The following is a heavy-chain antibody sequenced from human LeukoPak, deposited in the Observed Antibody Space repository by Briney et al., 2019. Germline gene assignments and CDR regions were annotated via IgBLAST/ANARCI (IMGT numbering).Heavy chain of an antibody. J-gene: IGHJ4*01. Sequence: SETLSLTCAVSGASIASHSWWSWVRQPPGKGLEWIGEVYHSGGANYKPSLKSRVTISVDTSRNHFSLKLTSVAAADTAVYFCAYNRNFALDNWGQGTLVTVSS. D-gene: IGHD1-7*01. CDR1: GASIASHSW. CDR2: VYHSGGA. CDR3: AYNRNFALDN. V-gene: IGHV4-4*02.